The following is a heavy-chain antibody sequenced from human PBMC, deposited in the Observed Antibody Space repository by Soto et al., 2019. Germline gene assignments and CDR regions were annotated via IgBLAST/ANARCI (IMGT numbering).Heavy chain of an antibody. J-gene: IGHJ5*02. CDR2: IRGSGGST. D-gene: IGHD2-2*01. Sequence: EVPLLESGGVLVQPGGSLRLSFAASGFPFSSYAMSWFRQAPVKGLEWVSAIRGSGGSTYYADSVKGRFTISRDNSKNTLYVQMNSMRSDDTAVYYCAKSGIVVLPAAYNWFDPWCQGTLVTVS. CDR3: AKSGIVVLPAAYNWFDP. V-gene: IGHV3-23*01. CDR1: GFPFSSYA.